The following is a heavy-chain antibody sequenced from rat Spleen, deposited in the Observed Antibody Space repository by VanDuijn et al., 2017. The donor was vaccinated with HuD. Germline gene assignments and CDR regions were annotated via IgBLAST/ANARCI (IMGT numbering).Heavy chain of an antibody. D-gene: IGHD1-1*01. CDR3: ATGKPSIYYYSGEDYFDY. CDR2: ISPSGGST. J-gene: IGHJ2*01. Sequence: EVQLVESGGGLVQPGRSMKLSCAASGFTFSNYGMHWIRQAPTKGLEWVASISPSGGSTYYRDSVKGRFTISRDNAKSTLYLQMDSLRSEDTATYYCATGKPSIYYYSGEDYFDYWGQGVMVTVSS. CDR1: GFTFSNYG. V-gene: IGHV5-19*01.